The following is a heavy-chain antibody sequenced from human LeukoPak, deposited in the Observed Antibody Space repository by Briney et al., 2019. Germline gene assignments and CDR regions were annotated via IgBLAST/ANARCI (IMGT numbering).Heavy chain of an antibody. CDR2: ITYDGSNK. V-gene: IGHV3-30*18. CDR1: GFTFSSYG. CDR3: AKYCGRGVSGTLNWFDI. D-gene: IGHD6-19*01. Sequence: GGSLRLSCAASGFTFSSYGTHWVRQAPGKGLEWVAVITYDGSNKYFADSVKGRFTISRDNSTNTLYLQMNSLRAEETAVYSCAKYCGRGVSGTLNWFDIWGQGTMVTVSS. J-gene: IGHJ3*02.